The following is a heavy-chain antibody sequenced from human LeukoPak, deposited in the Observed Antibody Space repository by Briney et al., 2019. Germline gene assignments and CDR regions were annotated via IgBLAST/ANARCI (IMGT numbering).Heavy chain of an antibody. Sequence: GGSLRLSRAASGYTFSSYAMSWVRQAPGKGLEWVSAISGSGGSTYYADSVKGRFTISRDNSKNTLYLQMSSLRAEDTAVYYCAKEVIVVPPAKVFDYWGQGTLVTVSS. CDR2: ISGSGGST. J-gene: IGHJ4*02. V-gene: IGHV3-23*01. CDR1: GYTFSSYA. CDR3: AKEVIVVPPAKVFDY. D-gene: IGHD2-2*01.